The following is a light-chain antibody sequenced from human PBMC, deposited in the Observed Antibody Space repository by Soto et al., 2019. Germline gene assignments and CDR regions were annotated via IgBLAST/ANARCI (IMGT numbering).Light chain of an antibody. CDR3: SSYTSSSTLL. Sequence: QSVLTGPASVSGSPGQSITISCTGTSSDVGGYNFVSWYQQHPGKAPKLMIYDVSNRPSGVSNRFSGSKSGNTASLTISGLQAEDEADYYCSSYTSSSTLLFGGGTKLTVL. CDR1: SSDVGGYNF. V-gene: IGLV2-14*03. CDR2: DVS. J-gene: IGLJ2*01.